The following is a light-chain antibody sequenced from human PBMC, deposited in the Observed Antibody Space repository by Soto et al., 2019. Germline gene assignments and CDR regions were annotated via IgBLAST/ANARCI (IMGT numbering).Light chain of an antibody. CDR2: DAS. CDR1: QSVGSL. Sequence: EIVFTQSPGTLSLSPGEGAILSCRASQSVGSLLAWYQHNPGQAPRLLIFDASYRAAGIPARFRGSGSGTDFTLTIDSLEPEDFAVYYCQQRTNWLWTFGPGTKVDIK. V-gene: IGKV3-11*01. CDR3: QQRTNWLWT. J-gene: IGKJ1*01.